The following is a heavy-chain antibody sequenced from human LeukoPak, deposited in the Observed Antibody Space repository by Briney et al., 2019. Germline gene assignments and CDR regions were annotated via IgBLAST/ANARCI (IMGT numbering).Heavy chain of an antibody. CDR3: ARVLDYYDSSGYVFDY. CDR1: GGSISSSNW. Sequence: SGTLSLTCAVSGGSISSSNWWSWVRQPPGKGLEWIGEINHSGSTNYNPSLKSRVTISVDTSKNQFSLKLSSVTAADTAVYYCARVLDYYDSSGYVFDYWGQGTLVTVSS. J-gene: IGHJ4*02. V-gene: IGHV4-4*02. CDR2: INHSGST. D-gene: IGHD3-22*01.